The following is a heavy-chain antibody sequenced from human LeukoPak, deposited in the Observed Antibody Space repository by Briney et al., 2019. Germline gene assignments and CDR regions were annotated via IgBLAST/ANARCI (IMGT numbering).Heavy chain of an antibody. V-gene: IGHV3-15*05. J-gene: IGHJ3*02. CDR2: IKSKTDGGTT. D-gene: IGHD3-3*01. Sequence: PGGSLRLSCAASGFTFSNAWMSWVRQAPGKGLEWVGRIKSKTDGGTTDYAAPVKGRFTISRDDSKNTLYLQMNSLRAEDTAVYYCARATDFWSVGAFDIWGQGTMVTVSS. CDR1: GFTFSNAW. CDR3: ARATDFWSVGAFDI.